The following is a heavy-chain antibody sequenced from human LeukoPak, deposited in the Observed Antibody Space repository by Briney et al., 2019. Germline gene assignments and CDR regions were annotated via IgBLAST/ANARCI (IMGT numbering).Heavy chain of an antibody. V-gene: IGHV4-4*07. D-gene: IGHD5-24*01. CDR3: ARDRDTRDWFDL. CDR1: GGSISSYY. CDR2: IYPRVNT. Sequence: SETLSFTCAVSGGSISSYYWSWIRQPAGKGLEWIGRIYPRVNTNYNPSLKSRVTMSVDTAKNQLSLKMRAVTAADTVVYFCARDRDTRDWFDLWGQGTLVTVSS. J-gene: IGHJ5*02.